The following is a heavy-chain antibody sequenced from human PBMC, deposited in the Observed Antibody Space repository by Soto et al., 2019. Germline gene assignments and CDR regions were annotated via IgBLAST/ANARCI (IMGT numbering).Heavy chain of an antibody. D-gene: IGHD4-17*01. CDR1: GFSLSTSGVG. J-gene: IGHJ4*02. Sequence: ASGPTLVNPPQTLTLTCTFSGFSLSTSGVGVGWIRQPPGKAPEWLALIYWNDDKRYSPSLKSRLTITKDTSKNQVVLTMTNMDPVDTAKYYCAHSPDYGDYVRWGQGTLVTVSS. CDR3: AHSPDYGDYVR. V-gene: IGHV2-5*01. CDR2: IYWNDDK.